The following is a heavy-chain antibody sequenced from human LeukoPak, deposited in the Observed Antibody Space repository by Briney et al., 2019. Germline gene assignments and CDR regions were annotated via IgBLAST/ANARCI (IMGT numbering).Heavy chain of an antibody. D-gene: IGHD3-3*01. CDR3: AKDKDLTKLGYFDY. J-gene: IGHJ4*02. CDR2: ISGSGDIT. Sequence: GGSLRLSCAASGFTFNSYAVSWVRQAPGKGLEWVSSISGSGDITYFGDSVKGRFTISRDKSKNTLYLQMNSLRAEDTAVYYCAKDKDLTKLGYFDYWGQGTLVTVSS. CDR1: GFTFNSYA. V-gene: IGHV3-23*01.